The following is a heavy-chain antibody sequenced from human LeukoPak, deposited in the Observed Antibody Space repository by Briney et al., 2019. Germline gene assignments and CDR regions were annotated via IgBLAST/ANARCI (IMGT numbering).Heavy chain of an antibody. CDR2: INRSSSNI. D-gene: IGHD2-2*01. CDR3: ARDSEKEYCSSTSCYLYHWFDP. CDR1: GFTFSSYS. V-gene: IGHV3-21*01. J-gene: IGHJ5*02. Sequence: GGSLRLSCAASGFTFSSYSMNWVRQAPGKGLEWVSSINRSSSNIDYAHTVKGRFTITRDNAKNSLYLHMNSLRSEDTAVYYCARDSEKEYCSSTSCYLYHWFDPWGQGTLVTVSS.